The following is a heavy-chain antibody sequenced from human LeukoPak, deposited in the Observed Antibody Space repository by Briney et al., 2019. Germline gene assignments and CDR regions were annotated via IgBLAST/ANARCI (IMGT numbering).Heavy chain of an antibody. CDR1: GFTFSSYA. V-gene: IGHV3-23*01. J-gene: IGHJ1*01. CDR3: AKDTNYDIVVEYFQH. CDR2: ISGSGGST. D-gene: IGHD2-15*01. Sequence: GGSLRLSCAASGFTFSSYAMSWVRQAPGKGLEGVSAISGSGGSTYYADSVKGRFTISRDNSKNTLYLQMNSPRAEDTAVYYCAKDTNYDIVVEYFQHWGQGTLVTVSS.